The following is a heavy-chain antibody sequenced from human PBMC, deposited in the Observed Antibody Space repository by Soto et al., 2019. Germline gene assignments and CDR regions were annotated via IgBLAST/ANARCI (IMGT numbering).Heavy chain of an antibody. Sequence: PGGSLRLSCSASGFTFSSYAMHWVRQAPGKGLEYVSAIGSNGGSTYYADSVKGRFTISRDNSKNTLYLQMSSLRAEDTAVYYCVKILQYSYGLPHWGQGTLVTVSS. D-gene: IGHD5-18*01. CDR3: VKILQYSYGLPH. V-gene: IGHV3-64D*06. J-gene: IGHJ4*02. CDR2: IGSNGGST. CDR1: GFTFSSYA.